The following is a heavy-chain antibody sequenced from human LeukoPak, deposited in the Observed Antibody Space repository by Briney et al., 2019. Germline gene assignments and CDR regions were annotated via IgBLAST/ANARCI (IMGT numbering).Heavy chain of an antibody. V-gene: IGHV1-69*05. CDR2: IIPIFGTA. Sequence: SVKVSCKASGGTFSSYAISWVRQAPGQGLEWMGGIIPIFGTANYAQKFQGRVTITTDESTSTAYVELSSLRSEDTAVYYCASTTVTTTPYYYYYMDVWGKGTTVTVSS. J-gene: IGHJ6*03. D-gene: IGHD4-11*01. CDR1: GGTFSSYA. CDR3: ASTTVTTTPYYYYYMDV.